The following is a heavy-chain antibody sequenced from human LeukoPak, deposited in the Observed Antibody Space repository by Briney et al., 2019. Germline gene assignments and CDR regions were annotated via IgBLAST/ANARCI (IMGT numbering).Heavy chain of an antibody. D-gene: IGHD3-10*01. CDR3: ARGRGSS. CDR2: INHSGST. J-gene: IGHJ5*02. V-gene: IGHV4-34*01. CDR1: GESFSGYY. Sequence: PSETLSLTSAVYGESFSGYYWSWLPQPPGKGLEWIGEINHSGSTNYNPSLKSRVTISVDTSKNQFSLKLSSVTAADTAVYYCARGRGSSWGQGTLVTVSS.